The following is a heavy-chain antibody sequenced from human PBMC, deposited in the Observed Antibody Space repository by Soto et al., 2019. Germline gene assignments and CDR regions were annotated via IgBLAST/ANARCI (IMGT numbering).Heavy chain of an antibody. CDR2: MSGSGAST. J-gene: IGHJ6*02. V-gene: IGHV3-23*01. D-gene: IGHD3-3*02. Sequence: GGSLRLSCAASGFTFSSYVMTWVRQAPWKGLEWVSVMSGSGASTYYADSVRGRITISRDNSKNTLYLEMNSLRAEDTAVYYCAKDSARHFWSGFSGLDVCGQGTTVTVSS. CDR1: GFTFSSYV. CDR3: AKDSARHFWSGFSGLDV.